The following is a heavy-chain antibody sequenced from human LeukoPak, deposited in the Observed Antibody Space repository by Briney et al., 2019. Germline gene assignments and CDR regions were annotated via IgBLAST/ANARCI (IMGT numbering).Heavy chain of an antibody. J-gene: IGHJ4*02. CDR2: IYYSGST. CDR3: ARDSGYYYDSSGYYYFDY. CDR1: GGSIKSPTSY. D-gene: IGHD3-22*01. V-gene: IGHV4-61*01. Sequence: SETLSLTCTVSGGSIKSPTSYWSWIRQPPGKGLEWIGYIYYSGSTNYNPSLKSRVTISVDTSKNQFSLKLSSVTAADTAVYYCARDSGYYYDSSGYYYFDYWGQGTLVTVSS.